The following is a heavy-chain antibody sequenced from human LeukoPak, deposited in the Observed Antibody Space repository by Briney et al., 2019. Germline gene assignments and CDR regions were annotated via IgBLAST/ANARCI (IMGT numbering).Heavy chain of an antibody. Sequence: GASVKVSCKASGGTFSSYAINWVRQAPGQGLEWMGGIIPIFGTANYAQKFQGRVTITTDESTSTAYMELSSLRSEDTAVYYCARLADCSSTSCYLNWFDPWGQGTLVTVSS. CDR2: IIPIFGTA. V-gene: IGHV1-69*05. J-gene: IGHJ5*02. CDR1: GGTFSSYA. CDR3: ARLADCSSTSCYLNWFDP. D-gene: IGHD2-2*01.